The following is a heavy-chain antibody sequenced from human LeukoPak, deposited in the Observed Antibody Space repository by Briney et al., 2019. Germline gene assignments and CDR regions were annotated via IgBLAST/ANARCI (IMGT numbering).Heavy chain of an antibody. V-gene: IGHV4-39*02. CDR1: GGSISSSSYY. Sequence: PSETLSLTCTVSGGSISSSSYYWGWIRQPPGKGLEWIGSIYYSGSTYYNPSLKSRVTISVDTSKNQFSLKLSSVTAADTAVYYCARERGIVVVPATYYYYYGMDVWGQGTTVTVSS. CDR2: IYYSGST. D-gene: IGHD2-2*01. CDR3: ARERGIVVVPATYYYYYGMDV. J-gene: IGHJ6*02.